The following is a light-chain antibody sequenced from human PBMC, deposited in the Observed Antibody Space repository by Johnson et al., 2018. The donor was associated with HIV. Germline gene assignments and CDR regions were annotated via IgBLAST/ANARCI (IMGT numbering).Light chain of an antibody. CDR3: GTWDSSLSAYV. CDR2: EDT. J-gene: IGLJ1*01. CDR1: SSNIGNNY. Sequence: QSVLTQPPSVSAAPGQKVTISCSGTSSNIGNNYVSWYQQLPGTAPKLLIYEDTRRPSGIPDRFSGSKSGTSATLGITGLQTGDECDYYCGTWDSSLSAYVFGTGTKVTVL. V-gene: IGLV1-51*02.